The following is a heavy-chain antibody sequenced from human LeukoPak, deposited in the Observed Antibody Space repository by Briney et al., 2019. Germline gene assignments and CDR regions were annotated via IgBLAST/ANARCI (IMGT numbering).Heavy chain of an antibody. Sequence: PGGSLRLSCAASGFTFDDYAMHWVRQAPGKGLEWVSGISWNSGSIGYADSVKGRFTISRDNAKNSLYLQMNSLRAEDMALYYCAKADNYDILTGYPLDYWGQGTLVTVSS. CDR3: AKADNYDILTGYPLDY. CDR1: GFTFDDYA. J-gene: IGHJ4*02. D-gene: IGHD3-9*01. V-gene: IGHV3-9*03. CDR2: ISWNSGSI.